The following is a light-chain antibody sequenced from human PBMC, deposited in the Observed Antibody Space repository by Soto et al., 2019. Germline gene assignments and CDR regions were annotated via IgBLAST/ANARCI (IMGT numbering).Light chain of an antibody. CDR1: QTVSGSY. Sequence: EIVLTHSPGTLSLSPGERATLSCGASQTVSGSYLAWYQQKPGQAPRLLIHGATNRATGIPDRFSGSRSGTDFSLTISRLEPEDSAVYYCQQYGSSPFTFGPGTKVDIK. V-gene: IGKV3-20*01. J-gene: IGKJ3*01. CDR3: QQYGSSPFT. CDR2: GAT.